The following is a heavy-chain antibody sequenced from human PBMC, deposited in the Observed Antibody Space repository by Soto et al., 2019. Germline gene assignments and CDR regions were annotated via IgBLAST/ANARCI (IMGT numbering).Heavy chain of an antibody. CDR3: ARRGARALSVYHFDY. V-gene: IGHV1-3*01. CDR2: INAGNGNT. D-gene: IGHD3-10*01. CDR1: GYTFTSYA. J-gene: IGHJ4*02. Sequence: QVQLVQSGAEVKKPGASVKVSCKASGYTFTSYAMHWVRQAPGQRLEWMGWINAGNGNTKYSQKFQGRVTITRDTSASTAYMELSRLRSEDTAVYYCARRGARALSVYHFDYWGQGTLVTVSS.